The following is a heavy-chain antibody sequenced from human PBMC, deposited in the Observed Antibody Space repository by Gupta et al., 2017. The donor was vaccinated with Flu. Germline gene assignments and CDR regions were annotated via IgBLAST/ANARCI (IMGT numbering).Heavy chain of an antibody. Sequence: EVQLVESGGGLVKPGGSLRLSCAASGCTFSTYSMNWVRQAPGKGLEWVSYISSSSRYVYYADSVKGRFTISRDNAKDSLYLQMHSLRAEDTAVYYCARAPTYYDFLDYWGQGTLVTVSS. D-gene: IGHD3-3*01. CDR2: ISSSSRYV. V-gene: IGHV3-21*01. CDR3: ARAPTYYDFLDY. CDR1: GCTFSTYS. J-gene: IGHJ4*02.